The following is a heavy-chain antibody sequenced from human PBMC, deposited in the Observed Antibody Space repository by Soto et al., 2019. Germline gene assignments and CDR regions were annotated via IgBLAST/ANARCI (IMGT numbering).Heavy chain of an antibody. Sequence: ASVKVSCKASGYTFTGYYMHWVRQAPGQGLEWMGWINPNSGGTNYAQKFQGWVTMTRDTSISTAYMELSRLRSDDTAVYYCAYGSGSYYDAFDIWGQGTMVTVSS. CDR3: AYGSGSYYDAFDI. D-gene: IGHD3-10*01. V-gene: IGHV1-2*04. CDR2: INPNSGGT. CDR1: GYTFTGYY. J-gene: IGHJ3*02.